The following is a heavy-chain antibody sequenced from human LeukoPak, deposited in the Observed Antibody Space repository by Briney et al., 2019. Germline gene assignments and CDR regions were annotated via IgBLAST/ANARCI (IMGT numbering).Heavy chain of an antibody. Sequence: VASVKVSCKASGYIFTTYAITWVRQAPGQGLEWMGGISAFNGNANYAQKFQGRVTLTTDTSTRTAYMELRSLRSDDTAVYFCAREFKPPGMSMIADFYGMDVWGQGTTVTVSS. V-gene: IGHV1-18*01. CDR2: ISAFNGNA. J-gene: IGHJ6*02. CDR1: GYIFTTYA. D-gene: IGHD3-22*01. CDR3: AREFKPPGMSMIADFYGMDV.